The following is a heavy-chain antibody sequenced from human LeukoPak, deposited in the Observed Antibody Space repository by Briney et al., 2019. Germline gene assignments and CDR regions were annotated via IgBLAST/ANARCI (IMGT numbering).Heavy chain of an antibody. V-gene: IGHV3-66*01. CDR1: GFTVSSNY. CDR2: IYSGGST. Sequence: GGSLRLSCAASGFTVSSNYMSWVRQAPGKGLEWVSVIYSGGSTYYADSVKGRFTISRDNSKNTLYLQMNSLRAEDTAVYYCARDPPGSYYLFYYMDVWGKGTTVTISS. D-gene: IGHD3-10*01. CDR3: ARDPPGSYYLFYYMDV. J-gene: IGHJ6*03.